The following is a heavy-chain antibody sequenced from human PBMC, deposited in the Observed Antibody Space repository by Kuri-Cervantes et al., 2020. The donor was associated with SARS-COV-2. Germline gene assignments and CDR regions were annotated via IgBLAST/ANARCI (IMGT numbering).Heavy chain of an antibody. CDR2: ISGSGGST. D-gene: IGHD3-22*01. J-gene: IGHJ6*03. CDR3: AKFLTIGGYYYYYMGV. Sequence: GGSLRLSCAASGFTFSSYSMSWVRQAPGKGLEWVSAISGSGGSTYYADSVKGRFTISRDNSKNTLYLQMNSLRAEDTAVYYCAKFLTIGGYYYYYMGVWGKGTTVTVSS. V-gene: IGHV3-23*01. CDR1: GFTFSSYS.